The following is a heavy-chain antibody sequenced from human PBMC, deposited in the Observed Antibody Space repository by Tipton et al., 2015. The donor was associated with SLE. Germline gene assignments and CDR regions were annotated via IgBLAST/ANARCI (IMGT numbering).Heavy chain of an antibody. J-gene: IGHJ2*01. CDR2: IYYSGST. CDR1: GGSISSGDYY. CDR3: ARGGKLRYFDL. Sequence: TLSLTCTVSGGSISSGDYYWSWIRQPPGKGLEWIGYIYYSGSTYYNPSLKSRVTISVDTSKNQFSLKLSSVTAADTALYYCARGGKLRYFDLWGRGTLVTVSS. V-gene: IGHV4-30-4*08.